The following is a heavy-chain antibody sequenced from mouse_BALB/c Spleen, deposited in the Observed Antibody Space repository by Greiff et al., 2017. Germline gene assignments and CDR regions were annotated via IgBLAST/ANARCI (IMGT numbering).Heavy chain of an antibody. CDR1: GFTFSDYY. J-gene: IGHJ1*01. D-gene: IGHD1-1*01. CDR3: ARDYYGSEGYFDV. CDR2: ISDGGSYT. Sequence: EVKLMESGGGLVKPGGSLKLSCAASGFTFSDYYMYWVRQTPEKRLEWVATISDGGSYTYYPDSVKGRFTISRDNAKNNLYLQMSSLKSEDTAMYYCARDYYGSEGYFDVWGAGTTVTVSS. V-gene: IGHV5-4*02.